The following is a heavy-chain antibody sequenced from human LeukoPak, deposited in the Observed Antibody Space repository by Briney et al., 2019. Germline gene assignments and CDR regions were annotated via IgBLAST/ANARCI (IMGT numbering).Heavy chain of an antibody. D-gene: IGHD2-21*01. CDR1: GFTFSSYA. CDR2: ISWNSGSI. CDR3: AKDMARCGGDCYNFDY. Sequence: GGSLRLSCAASGFTFSSYAMSWVRQAPGKGLEWVSGISWNSGSIGYADSVKGRFTISRDNAKNSLYLQMNSLRAEDTALYYCAKDMARCGGDCYNFDYWGQGTLVTVSS. J-gene: IGHJ4*02. V-gene: IGHV3-9*01.